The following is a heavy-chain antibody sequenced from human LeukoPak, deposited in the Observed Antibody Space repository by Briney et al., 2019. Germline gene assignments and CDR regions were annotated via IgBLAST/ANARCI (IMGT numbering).Heavy chain of an antibody. V-gene: IGHV3-30*02. CDR1: GFTFSSYG. J-gene: IGHJ4*02. CDR3: TTGPHVGAAEPFDY. D-gene: IGHD1-26*01. Sequence: GGSLRLSCAASGFTFSSYGMHWVRQAPGKGLEWVAFTWYDGSNKYYADSVKGRFTISRDNSKNTLYLQMNSLKTEDTAVYYCTTGPHVGAAEPFDYWGQGTLVTVSS. CDR2: TWYDGSNK.